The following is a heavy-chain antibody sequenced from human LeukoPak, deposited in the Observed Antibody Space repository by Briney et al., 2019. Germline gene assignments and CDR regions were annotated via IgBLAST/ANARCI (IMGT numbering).Heavy chain of an antibody. CDR2: ISGSGYST. D-gene: IGHD4/OR15-4a*01. V-gene: IGHV3-23*01. J-gene: IGHJ4*02. CDR1: GFTFSSYA. CDR3: VKDLRGALTTY. Sequence: GGSLRLSRAASGFTFSSYAMNWVRQAPGKGLEWVSAISGSGYSTYYADSVKGRFTISRDNSMNTLYLQMNSLRAEDTAVYYCVKDLRGALTTYWGQGTLVTVSS.